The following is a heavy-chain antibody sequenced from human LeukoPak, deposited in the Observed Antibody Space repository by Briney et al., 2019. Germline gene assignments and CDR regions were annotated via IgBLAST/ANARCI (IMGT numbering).Heavy chain of an antibody. Sequence: PGGSLRLSCAASGFTFSSYSMNWVRQAPGKGLEWVSSISSSSSYIYYADSVKGRFTISRDNAKNSLYLQMNSLRAEDTAVYYCASQYDYVWGSYRQDDAFDIWGQGTMVTVSS. J-gene: IGHJ3*02. CDR2: ISSSSSYI. D-gene: IGHD3-16*02. V-gene: IGHV3-21*01. CDR1: GFTFSSYS. CDR3: ASQYDYVWGSYRQDDAFDI.